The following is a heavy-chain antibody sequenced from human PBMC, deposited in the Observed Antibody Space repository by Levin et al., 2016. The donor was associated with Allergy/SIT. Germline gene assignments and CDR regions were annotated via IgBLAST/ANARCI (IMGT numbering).Heavy chain of an antibody. CDR2: IYHTGST. Sequence: SETLSLTCTVSGYSISSGYYWGWIRQPPGKGLEWIGSIYHTGSTYYNPSLKSRVTISVDTSKNQFSLKLSSVTDADTAVYYCARGVLTGYLDYWGQGTLLTVSS. D-gene: IGHD3-9*01. V-gene: IGHV4-38-2*02. CDR3: ARGVLTGYLDY. CDR1: GYSISSGYY. J-gene: IGHJ4*02.